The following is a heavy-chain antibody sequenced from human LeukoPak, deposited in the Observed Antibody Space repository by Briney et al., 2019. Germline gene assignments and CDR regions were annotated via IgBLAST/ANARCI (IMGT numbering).Heavy chain of an antibody. D-gene: IGHD3-16*02. Sequence: PGGSLRLSCAASGFTFSSYAMSWVRKAPKKGLEWVSAISDSDGNTYYADSVKGRFTISRDNAKNSLYLQMNSLRAEDTAVYYCARGDILGELSSHFDYWGQGTLVTVSP. J-gene: IGHJ4*02. CDR1: GFTFSSYA. CDR2: ISDSDGNT. CDR3: ARGDILGELSSHFDY. V-gene: IGHV3-23*01.